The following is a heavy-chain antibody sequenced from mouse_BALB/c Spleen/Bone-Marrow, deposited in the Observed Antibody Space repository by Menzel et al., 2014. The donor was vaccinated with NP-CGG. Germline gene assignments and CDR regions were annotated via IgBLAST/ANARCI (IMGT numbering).Heavy chain of an antibody. CDR2: INPSNGGT. V-gene: IGHV1S81*02. D-gene: IGHD2-1*01. J-gene: IGHJ3*01. CDR1: GYTFTSYY. CDR3: TIYYGNYFAY. Sequence: QVQLQQSGAELVKPGASVKLSCKASGYTFTSYYMYWVKQRPGQGLEWIGEINPSNGGTNFNEKFKSKATLTVDKSSSTAYMQLSSLTSEDSAVYYCTIYYGNYFAYWGQGTLVTASA.